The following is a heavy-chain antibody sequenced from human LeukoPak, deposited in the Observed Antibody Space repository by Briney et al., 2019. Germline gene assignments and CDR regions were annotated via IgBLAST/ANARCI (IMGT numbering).Heavy chain of an antibody. CDR2: ISTSGSTI. CDR1: GFTFSSYD. V-gene: IGHV3-48*03. CDR3: ARDWFHAIDY. D-gene: IGHD2/OR15-2a*01. J-gene: IGHJ4*02. Sequence: GGSLRLSCAASGFTFSSYDMNWLRQAPGKGLEWVSYISTSGSTIYYADSVKGRFTISRDNAKNSLYLQMNSLRAEDTAVYYCARDWFHAIDYWGQGTLVTVSS.